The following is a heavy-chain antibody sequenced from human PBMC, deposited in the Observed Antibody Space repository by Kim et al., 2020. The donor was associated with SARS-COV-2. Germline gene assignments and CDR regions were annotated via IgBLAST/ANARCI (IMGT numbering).Heavy chain of an antibody. CDR2: IYSGGST. CDR3: ARDPLGPRGGY. Sequence: GGSLRLSCAASGFTVSGNYMSWVRQAPGKGLEWVSVIYSGGSTYYADSVKDRFTISRDNSKNTVYLQMNSLRVEDTAVYYCARDPLGPRGGYWGQGTLVTVSS. J-gene: IGHJ4*02. V-gene: IGHV3-53*01. CDR1: GFTVSGNY. D-gene: IGHD3-10*01.